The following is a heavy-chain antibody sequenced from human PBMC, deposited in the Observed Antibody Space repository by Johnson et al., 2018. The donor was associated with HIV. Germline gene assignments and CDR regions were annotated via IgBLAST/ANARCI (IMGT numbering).Heavy chain of an antibody. V-gene: IGHV3-23*04. CDR2: ISGSGGST. J-gene: IGHJ3*02. CDR1: GFTFSSYA. D-gene: IGHD3-22*01. CDR3: AKDPTTYYYDSSGYRAGGDAFDN. Sequence: VQLVESGGGLVQPGGSLRLSCAASGFTFSSYAMSWVRQAPGMGLEWVSGISGSGGSTYYADSVQGRFTISRDNSKNTLYLQLNSLRAEDTAVYYCAKDPTTYYYDSSGYRAGGDAFDNWGQGKMVTVSS.